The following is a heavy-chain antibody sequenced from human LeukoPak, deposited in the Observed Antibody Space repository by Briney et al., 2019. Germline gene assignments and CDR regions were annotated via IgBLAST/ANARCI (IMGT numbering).Heavy chain of an antibody. J-gene: IGHJ4*02. V-gene: IGHV3-64D*06. CDR1: GFTFSSYA. CDR3: VKSSGYDVFDY. D-gene: IGHD5-12*01. CDR2: ISSNGGST. Sequence: PGGSLRLSCSASGFTFSSYAMHWVRQAPGKGLEYVSAISSNGGSTYYADSVKGRFTISRDNSKNTLYLQMSSLRAEDTAVYYCVKSSGYDVFDYWGQGTLVTVSS.